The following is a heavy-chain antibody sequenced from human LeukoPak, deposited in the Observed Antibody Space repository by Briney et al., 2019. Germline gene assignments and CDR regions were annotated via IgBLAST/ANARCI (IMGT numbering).Heavy chain of an antibody. D-gene: IGHD2-2*01. CDR2: IYYSGST. CDR1: GGSISSSSYY. J-gene: IGHJ4*02. Sequence: SETLSLTCTVSGGSISSSSYYWGWIRQPPGKGLEWIGSIYYSGSTYYNPSLKSRVTISVDTSKNQFSLKLSSVTAADTAVYYCARTRGVPAASFDYWGQGTLVTVSS. CDR3: ARTRGVPAASFDY. V-gene: IGHV4-39*01.